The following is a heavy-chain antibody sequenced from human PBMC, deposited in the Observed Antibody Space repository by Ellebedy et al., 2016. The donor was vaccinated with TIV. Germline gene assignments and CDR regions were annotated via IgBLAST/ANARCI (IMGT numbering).Heavy chain of an antibody. D-gene: IGHD2-2*01. CDR3: AKTTDIVVVPAANGMDV. J-gene: IGHJ6*02. Sequence: GESLKISXAASGFTFSSYGMHWVRQAPGKGLEWVAVISYDGSNKYYADSVKGRFTISRDNSKNTLYLQMNSLRAEDTAVYYCAKTTDIVVVPAANGMDVWGQGTTVTVSS. CDR1: GFTFSSYG. CDR2: ISYDGSNK. V-gene: IGHV3-30*18.